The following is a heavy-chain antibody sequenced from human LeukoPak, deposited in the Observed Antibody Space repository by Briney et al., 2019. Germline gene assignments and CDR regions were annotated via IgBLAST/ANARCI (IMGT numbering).Heavy chain of an antibody. V-gene: IGHV3-30-3*01. CDR3: ARHYDFWSGYSSWYYYYGMDV. D-gene: IGHD3-3*01. Sequence: GGSLRLSCAASGFTFSSYAMHWVRQAPGKGLEWVAVISYDGSNKYYADSVKGRFTISRDNSKNTLYLQMNSLRAEDTAVYYCARHYDFWSGYSSWYYYYGMDVWGQGTTVTVSS. J-gene: IGHJ6*02. CDR2: ISYDGSNK. CDR1: GFTFSSYA.